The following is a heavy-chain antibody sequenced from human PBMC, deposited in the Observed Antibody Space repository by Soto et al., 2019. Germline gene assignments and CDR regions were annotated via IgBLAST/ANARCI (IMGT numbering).Heavy chain of an antibody. D-gene: IGHD4-17*01. CDR2: IKQDGSEK. J-gene: IGHJ3*02. V-gene: IGHV3-7*01. CDR1: GFTFSSYW. Sequence: EVQLVESGGGLVQPGGSLRLSCAASGFTFSSYWMSWVRQAPGKGLEWVANIKQDGSEKYYVDSVKGRFTISRDNAKNSLYLQMNSLRAEDTAVYYCARDRGFNDYGDYGYAFDIWGQGTMVTVSS. CDR3: ARDRGFNDYGDYGYAFDI.